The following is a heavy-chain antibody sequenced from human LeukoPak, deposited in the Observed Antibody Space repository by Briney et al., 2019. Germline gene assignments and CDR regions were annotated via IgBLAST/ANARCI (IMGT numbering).Heavy chain of an antibody. Sequence: ASVKVSCKASGYTFTSYYMHWVRQAPGQGLEWMGIINPSGGSTSYAQKFQGRVTMTRDTSTSTVYMELSSLRSEDTAVYYCARGSYYYDSSGYIQFDCWGQGTLVTVSS. J-gene: IGHJ4*02. CDR3: ARGSYYYDSSGYIQFDC. CDR2: INPSGGST. V-gene: IGHV1-46*01. D-gene: IGHD3-22*01. CDR1: GYTFTSYY.